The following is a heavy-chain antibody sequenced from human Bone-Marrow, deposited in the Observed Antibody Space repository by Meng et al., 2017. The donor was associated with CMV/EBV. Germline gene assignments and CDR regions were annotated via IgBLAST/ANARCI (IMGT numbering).Heavy chain of an antibody. J-gene: IGHJ6*02. CDR1: GGSFSGYY. V-gene: IGHV4-34*01. CDR3: AMLEYSSSFYYYGMDV. D-gene: IGHD6-6*01. Sequence: SETLSLTCAVYGGSFSGYYWSWIRQPPGKGLEWIGEINHSGSTNYNPSLKSRVTISVDTSKNQFSLKLSSVTAADTAVYYCAMLEYSSSFYYYGMDVWGQGTTVTVSS. CDR2: INHSGST.